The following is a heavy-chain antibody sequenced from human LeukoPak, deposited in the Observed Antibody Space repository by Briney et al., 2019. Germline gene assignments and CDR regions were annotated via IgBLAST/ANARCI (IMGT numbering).Heavy chain of an antibody. CDR3: ARQGGWYYPFDF. J-gene: IGHJ4*02. CDR2: INPNSGGT. D-gene: IGHD6-19*01. CDR1: GYTFTGYY. Sequence: ASVKVSCKAVGYTFTGYYMHWVRQAPGQGLEWMGWINPNSGGTKYAQKFQGRVTMTRDTSISTAYMELSRLRSDDTAVYYCARQGGWYYPFDFWGQGTLVSVSA. V-gene: IGHV1-2*02.